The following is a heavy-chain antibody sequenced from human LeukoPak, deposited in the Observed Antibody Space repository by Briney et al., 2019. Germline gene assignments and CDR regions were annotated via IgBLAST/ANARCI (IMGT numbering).Heavy chain of an antibody. Sequence: SETLSLTCDVSGGSISSSNWWNWVRQPPGKGLEWIGEIYHSGSTNYNPSLKSRVTISVDKSKNQFSLKLTSVTAADTAVYYCAGETPGAGHFDYWGQGSLVTVSS. CDR2: IYHSGST. J-gene: IGHJ4*02. CDR3: AGETPGAGHFDY. V-gene: IGHV4/OR15-8*01. CDR1: GGSISSSNW. D-gene: IGHD7-27*01.